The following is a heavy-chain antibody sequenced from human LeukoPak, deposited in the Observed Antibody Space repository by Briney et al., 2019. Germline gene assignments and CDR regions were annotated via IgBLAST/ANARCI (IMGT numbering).Heavy chain of an antibody. Sequence: PGGSLRLSCAAFGFTVSSNYMSWVRQAPGKGLEWVSVIYSGGSTYYADSVKGRFTISRDNSKNTLYLQMNSLRAEDTAVYYCARGAGPDAFDIWGQGTMVTVSS. CDR1: GFTVSSNY. J-gene: IGHJ3*02. CDR2: IYSGGST. CDR3: ARGAGPDAFDI. V-gene: IGHV3-53*05.